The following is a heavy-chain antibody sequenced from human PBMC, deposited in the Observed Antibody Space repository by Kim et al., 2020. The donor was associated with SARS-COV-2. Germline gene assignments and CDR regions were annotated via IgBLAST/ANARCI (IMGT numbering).Heavy chain of an antibody. CDR1: GGSISSSSYY. J-gene: IGHJ4*01. CDR3: ARDPPLDGDYVGSDFD. Sequence: SETLSLTCTVSGGSISSSSYYWGWIRQPPGKGLEWIGSIYYSGSTYYNPSLKSRVTISVDTSKNQFSLKLSSVTAADTALYYCARDPPLDGDYVGSDFD. CDR2: IYYSGST. V-gene: IGHV4-39*07. D-gene: IGHD4-17*01.